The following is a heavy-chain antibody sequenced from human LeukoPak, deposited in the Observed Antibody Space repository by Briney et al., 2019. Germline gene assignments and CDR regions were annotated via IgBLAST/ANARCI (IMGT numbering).Heavy chain of an antibody. Sequence: SETLSLTCTVSGGSISSYYWNWLRQPPGKGLEWIGYIYYSGTTNYNPSLKSRVSMSVDTSKNQFSLKLRSVTAADTAVYYCARPKIAAAGAHYYFDYWGQGTLVTVSS. V-gene: IGHV4-59*12. CDR2: IYYSGTT. D-gene: IGHD6-13*01. CDR3: ARPKIAAAGAHYYFDY. J-gene: IGHJ4*02. CDR1: GGSISSYY.